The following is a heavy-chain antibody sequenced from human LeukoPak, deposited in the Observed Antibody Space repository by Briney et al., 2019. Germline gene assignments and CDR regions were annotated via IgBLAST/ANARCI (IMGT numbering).Heavy chain of an antibody. CDR3: ARGGDIVRTSRSAFDI. J-gene: IGHJ3*02. V-gene: IGHV3-53*01. Sequence: GGSLRLSCAASGFTVSNNYMSWVRQAPGKGLEWVSLIYSSGSTDYADSVKGRFTISRDNSKNTLYLQMNSLRDEDTAVYYCARGGDIVRTSRSAFDIWGQGTMVTVSS. D-gene: IGHD5-12*01. CDR2: IYSSGST. CDR1: GFTVSNNY.